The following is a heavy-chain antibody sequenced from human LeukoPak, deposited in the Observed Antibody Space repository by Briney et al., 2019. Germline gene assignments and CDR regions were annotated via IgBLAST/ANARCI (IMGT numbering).Heavy chain of an antibody. CDR3: ARAGAGYYYYYYMDV. CDR2: MNPNSGNT. D-gene: IGHD5-24*01. V-gene: IGHV1-8*01. J-gene: IGHJ6*03. Sequence: ASVKVSCKASGYTFIKYAVNWVRQATGQGLEWMGWMNPNSGNTGYAQKFQGRVTMTRNTSISTAYMELSSLRSEDTAVYYCARAGAGYYYYYYMDVWGEGTTVTISS. CDR1: GYTFIKYA.